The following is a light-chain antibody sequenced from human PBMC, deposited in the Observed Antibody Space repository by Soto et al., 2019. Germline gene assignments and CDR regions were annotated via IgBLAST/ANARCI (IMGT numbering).Light chain of an antibody. CDR2: GAS. CDR1: QSVSNN. J-gene: IGKJ2*01. V-gene: IGKV3-15*01. CDR3: QQYNNWPPRYT. Sequence: EIVMTQSPATLSVSPGERVTLSCRASQSVSNNLAWYQQKPGQAPRLLVYGASTRATRTPARFSGSGSGTEFTLTISSLQSEDFAIYYCQQYNNWPPRYTFGQGTKLEIK.